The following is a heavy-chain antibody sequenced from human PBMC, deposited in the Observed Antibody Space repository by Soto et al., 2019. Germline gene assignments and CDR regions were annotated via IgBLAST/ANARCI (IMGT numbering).Heavy chain of an antibody. CDR2: IYYSGTT. J-gene: IGHJ6*02. V-gene: IGHV4-59*01. D-gene: IGHD2-21*01. Sequence: SETLSLPCTVSGGFISNYYWSWVRQSPGKGLEWIGYIYYSGTTNYNPSLKSRVTILLDMSKNQFSLRLRSVTAADTAVYYCARLKSCGTTSAGQNYHYGIDVWGQGTTVTVSS. CDR1: GGFISNYY. CDR3: ARLKSCGTTSAGQNYHYGIDV.